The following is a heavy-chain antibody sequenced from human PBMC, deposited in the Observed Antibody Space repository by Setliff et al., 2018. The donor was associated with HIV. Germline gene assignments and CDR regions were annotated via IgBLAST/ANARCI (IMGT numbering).Heavy chain of an antibody. D-gene: IGHD3-3*02. J-gene: IGHJ6*02. CDR3: ARDAWVEFLEWTFYGMDV. Sequence: VKVSCKASGYTFTSYGISWVRQAPGQGLEWMGWISAYNGDAKYAQKVQGRVTLTTDTSSSTVYMELRSLRSDDTAVYYCARDAWVEFLEWTFYGMDVWGQGTTVTVSS. V-gene: IGHV1-18*01. CDR1: GYTFTSYG. CDR2: ISAYNGDA.